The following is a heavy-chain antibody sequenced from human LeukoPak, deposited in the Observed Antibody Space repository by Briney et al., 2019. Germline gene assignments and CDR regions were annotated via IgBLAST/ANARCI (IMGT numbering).Heavy chain of an antibody. D-gene: IGHD3-9*01. CDR2: ISSSSSTI. J-gene: IGHJ4*02. CDR1: GFTFSSYS. CDR3: ARDDSASYYDILTGYYNGLVY. Sequence: GGSLRLSCAASGFTFSSYSMNWVRLAPGKGLEWVSYISSSSSTIYYADSVKGRFTISRDNAKNSLYLQMNSLRDEDTAVYYCARDDSASYYDILTGYYNGLVYWGQGTLVTVSS. V-gene: IGHV3-48*02.